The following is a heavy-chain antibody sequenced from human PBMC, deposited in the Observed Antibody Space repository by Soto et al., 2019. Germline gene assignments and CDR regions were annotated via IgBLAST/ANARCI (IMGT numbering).Heavy chain of an antibody. CDR2: ISAYNGNT. J-gene: IGHJ4*02. Sequence: QVQLVQSGAEVKKPGASVKVSCKASGYTFTSYGISWVRQAPGQGLEWMGWISAYNGNTNYAQKLQGRVTMTTDTPTSTAYRELSTLRSGNTAVYYCAGSPIDVAHSFDYWCQGALVTVSS. CDR3: AGSPIDVAHSFDY. D-gene: IGHD3-10*01. V-gene: IGHV1-18*01. CDR1: GYTFTSYG.